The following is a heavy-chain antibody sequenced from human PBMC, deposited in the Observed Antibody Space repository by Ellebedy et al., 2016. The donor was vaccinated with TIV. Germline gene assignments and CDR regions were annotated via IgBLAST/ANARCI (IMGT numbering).Heavy chain of an antibody. CDR2: ISGSGGST. J-gene: IGHJ4*02. Sequence: GESLKISXAASGFTFSSYSMNWVRQAPGKGLEWVSAISGSGGSTYYADSVKGRFTISRDNSKNTLYLQMNSLRAEDTAVYYCARSHVQQGPFDYWGQGTLVTVSS. CDR3: ARSHVQQGPFDY. V-gene: IGHV3-23*01. CDR1: GFTFSSYS. D-gene: IGHD3-16*01.